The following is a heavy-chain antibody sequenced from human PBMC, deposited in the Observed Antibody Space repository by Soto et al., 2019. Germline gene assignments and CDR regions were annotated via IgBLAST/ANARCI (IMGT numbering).Heavy chain of an antibody. J-gene: IGHJ6*02. V-gene: IGHV1-58*01. CDR2: IVVGTGDT. CDR3: AATIIAEVGTGYYYGMDL. CDR1: GFTFTSSA. D-gene: IGHD3-3*01. Sequence: QMQLVQSGPEVKKPGTSVKVSCKASGFTFTSSAVQWVRQARGQRLEWIGWIVVGTGDTNYAQKFQERVTITRDMSTSTAYMELSSLRSEDTAVYYCAATIIAEVGTGYYYGMDLWGQGTTVTVSS.